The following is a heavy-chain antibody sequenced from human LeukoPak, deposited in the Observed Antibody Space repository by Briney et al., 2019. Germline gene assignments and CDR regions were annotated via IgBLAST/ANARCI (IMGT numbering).Heavy chain of an antibody. D-gene: IGHD3-9*01. CDR3: ATTYYDILTGVPGD. CDR2: ISSSSSYI. Sequence: GGSLRLSCAASGFTFSSYSMNWVRQAPGKGLEWVSSISSSSSYIYYADSVKGRFTISRDNAKNSLHLQMNSLRAEDTAVYYCATTYYDILTGVPGDWGQGTLVTVSS. J-gene: IGHJ4*02. CDR1: GFTFSSYS. V-gene: IGHV3-21*01.